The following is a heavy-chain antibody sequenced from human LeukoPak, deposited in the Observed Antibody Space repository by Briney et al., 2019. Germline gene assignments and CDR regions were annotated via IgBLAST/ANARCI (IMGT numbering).Heavy chain of an antibody. J-gene: IGHJ4*02. D-gene: IGHD2-15*01. CDR3: ARGPHCSGGSCYPYYFDY. CDR1: GGSISMTSFY. CDR2: IYYSGST. V-gene: IGHV4-39*07. Sequence: SETLSLTCTVSGGSISMTSFYWGWIRQTPRKGLEWIGNIYYSGSTNYNPSLKSRVTISVDTSKNQFSLKLSSVTAADTAVYYCARGPHCSGGSCYPYYFDYWGQGTLVTVSS.